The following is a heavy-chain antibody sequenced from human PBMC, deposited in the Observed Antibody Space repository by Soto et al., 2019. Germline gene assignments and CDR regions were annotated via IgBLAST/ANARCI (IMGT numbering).Heavy chain of an antibody. J-gene: IGHJ6*03. CDR1: GGSFSGYY. CDR3: ARALKDIVVVVAAPWYYYYYMDV. Sequence: SETLSLTCAVYGGSFSGYYWSWIRQPPGKGLEWIGEINHSGSTNYNPSLKSRVTISVDTSRNQFSMKLSSVTAADTAVYYCARALKDIVVVVAAPWYYYYYMDVWGKGTTVT. V-gene: IGHV4-34*01. CDR2: INHSGST. D-gene: IGHD2-15*01.